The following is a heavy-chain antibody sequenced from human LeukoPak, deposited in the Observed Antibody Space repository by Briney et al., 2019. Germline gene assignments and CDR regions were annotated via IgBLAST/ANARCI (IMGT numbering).Heavy chain of an antibody. J-gene: IGHJ4*02. CDR2: IYHSGST. CDR3: AREGRRPRMRYFDY. CDR1: GYSISSGYY. Sequence: SETLSLTCAVSGYSISSGYYWGWIRQPPGKGLEWIGSIYHSGSTYYNPSLKSRVTISVDTSKNQFSLKLSSVTAADTAVYYCAREGRRPRMRYFDYWGQGTLVTVSS. V-gene: IGHV4-38-2*02. D-gene: IGHD3-10*01.